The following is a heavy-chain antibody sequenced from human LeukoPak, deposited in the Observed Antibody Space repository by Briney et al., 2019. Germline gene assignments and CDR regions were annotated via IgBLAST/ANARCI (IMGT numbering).Heavy chain of an antibody. D-gene: IGHD3-10*01. V-gene: IGHV1-2*04. Sequence: ASVKVSCTASGYTFTGYYMHWVRQAPGQGLEWMGWINPNSGGTNYAQKFQGWVTMTRDTSISTAYMELSRLRSDDTAVYYCARGRMDQGLMVYYFDYWGQGTLVTVSS. CDR3: ARGRMDQGLMVYYFDY. CDR1: GYTFTGYY. CDR2: INPNSGGT. J-gene: IGHJ4*02.